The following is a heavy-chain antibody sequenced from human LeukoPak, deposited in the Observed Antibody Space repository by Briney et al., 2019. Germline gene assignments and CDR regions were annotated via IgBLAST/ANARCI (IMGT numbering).Heavy chain of an antibody. CDR1: GFTFSRYW. J-gene: IGHJ4*02. CDR3: LSGSWYFDY. CDR2: INSDGSDT. D-gene: IGHD6-19*01. V-gene: IGHV3-74*03. Sequence: AGGSLRLSCAASGFTFSRYWMHWVRQAPGKGLVWVSRINSDGSDTTYADSVKGRFTISRDNAKNTLCLQVNSLRAEDTAVYYCLSGSWYFDYWGQGTLVTVSS.